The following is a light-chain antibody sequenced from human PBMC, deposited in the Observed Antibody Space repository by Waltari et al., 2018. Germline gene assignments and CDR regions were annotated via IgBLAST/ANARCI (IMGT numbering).Light chain of an antibody. CDR2: GPS. Sequence: ELVLTPSPGTLSLSPGERATLPCRASQPVSSRYLDWYQQKPGQAPRLLIYGPSTRATGIPDRFSGSGSGTDFTLTINSLEPEDLAVYYWQQHADTWTFGQGTKVEIK. J-gene: IGKJ1*01. CDR3: QQHADTWT. CDR1: QPVSSRY. V-gene: IGKV3-20*01.